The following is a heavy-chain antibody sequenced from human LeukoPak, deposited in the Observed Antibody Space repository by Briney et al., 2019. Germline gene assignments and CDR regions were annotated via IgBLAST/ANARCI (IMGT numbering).Heavy chain of an antibody. CDR2: ISDSGGTT. D-gene: IGHD6-19*01. CDR1: GFTFSSLA. J-gene: IGHJ4*02. Sequence: GGSLRLSCAASGFTFSSLAMGWVRQVPGKGLEWVSVISDSGGTTYYADSVKGRFTISRDNSRNTLYLQMNSLRVEDTAVYYCAKDARRSSGWYFFDHWGQGTLVTVSS. CDR3: AKDARRSSGWYFFDH. V-gene: IGHV3-23*01.